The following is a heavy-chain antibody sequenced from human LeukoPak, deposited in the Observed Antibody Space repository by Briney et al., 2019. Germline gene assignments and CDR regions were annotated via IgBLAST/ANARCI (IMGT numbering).Heavy chain of an antibody. J-gene: IGHJ3*02. CDR3: ASGEYYYDSSGYYSLRAFDI. V-gene: IGHV4-39*07. CDR1: GGSISSSRYY. CDR2: IYYSGST. D-gene: IGHD3-22*01. Sequence: TSETLSLTCTVSGGSISSSRYYWGWIREPPGKGLEWSGGIYYSGSTYYNPSLQSRVTISVDTSKSQFSLKLSSVTAADTAVYYCASGEYYYDSSGYYSLRAFDIWGQGTMVTVSS.